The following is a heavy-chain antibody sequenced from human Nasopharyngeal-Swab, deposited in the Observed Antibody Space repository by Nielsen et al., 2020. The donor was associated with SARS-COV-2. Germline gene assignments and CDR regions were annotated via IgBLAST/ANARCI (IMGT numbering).Heavy chain of an antibody. D-gene: IGHD6-19*01. CDR3: AKDGIEEGGLSAGYGLDV. CDR2: IWYDGSDK. CDR1: GFTFGSYG. J-gene: IGHJ6*02. V-gene: IGHV3-30*02. Sequence: GESLKISCAASGFTFGSYGMHWVRQAPGKGLEWVASIWYDGSDKYYADSVKGRFTISRDNAKNTLYLQMNSLRSEDTAVYKCAKDGIEEGGLSAGYGLDVWGQGTTVTVSS.